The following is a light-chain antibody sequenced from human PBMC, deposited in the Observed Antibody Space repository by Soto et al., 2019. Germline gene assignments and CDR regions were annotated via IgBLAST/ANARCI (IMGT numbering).Light chain of an antibody. J-gene: IGLJ1*01. V-gene: IGLV2-14*03. Sequence: QSVLTQPASVSGSPGQSITVSCTGTSSEVGGYNYVSWYQQHPGKAPRLMIYDVTNRPSGVSDRFPGSKSGNTASLTISGLQAEDEADYYCSSYRRGSTYVFGTGTKVTVL. CDR3: SSYRRGSTYV. CDR2: DVT. CDR1: SSEVGGYNY.